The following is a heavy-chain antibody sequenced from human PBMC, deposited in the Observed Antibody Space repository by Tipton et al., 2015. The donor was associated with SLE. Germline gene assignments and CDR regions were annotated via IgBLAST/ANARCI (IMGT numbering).Heavy chain of an antibody. CDR1: GFTFSSYG. CDR2: IWYDGSNK. D-gene: IGHD6-13*01. V-gene: IGHV3-33*01. J-gene: IGHJ4*02. Sequence: SLRLSCAASGFTFSSYGMHWVRQAPGKGLEWVAVIWYDGSNKYYADSVKGRFTISRDNSKNTLYLQMNSLRAEDTAVYYCARDEVAAAGRFDYWGQGTLATVSS. CDR3: ARDEVAAAGRFDY.